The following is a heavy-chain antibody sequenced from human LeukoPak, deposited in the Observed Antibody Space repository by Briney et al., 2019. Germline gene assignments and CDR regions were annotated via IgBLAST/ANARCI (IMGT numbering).Heavy chain of an antibody. V-gene: IGHV3-48*03. D-gene: IGHD3-10*02. Sequence: GGSLRLSCAASGFTLSSSEMNWVRQAPGKGLEWVSYISDSGKTRYNADSVKGRFTISRDNAKNSLYLQMNSLRAEDTAVYYCAELGITMIGGVWGKGTTVTISS. CDR1: GFTLSSSE. CDR3: AELGITMIGGV. J-gene: IGHJ6*04. CDR2: ISDSGKTR.